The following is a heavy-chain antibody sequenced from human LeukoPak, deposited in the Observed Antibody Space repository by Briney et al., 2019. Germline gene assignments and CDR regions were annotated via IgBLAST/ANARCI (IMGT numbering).Heavy chain of an antibody. CDR1: GFTFSSYA. Sequence: GRSLRLSCAASGFTFSSYAMHWVRQAPGKGLEWVAVISYDGSNKYYADSVKGRFTISRDNSKNTLYLQMNSLRAEDTAVYYXXXXXXXDIVVVPAAMFYYYYGMDVWGQGTTVTVSS. V-gene: IGHV3-30-3*01. CDR2: ISYDGSNK. J-gene: IGHJ6*02. D-gene: IGHD2-2*01. CDR3: XXXXXXDIVVVPAAMFYYYYGMDV.